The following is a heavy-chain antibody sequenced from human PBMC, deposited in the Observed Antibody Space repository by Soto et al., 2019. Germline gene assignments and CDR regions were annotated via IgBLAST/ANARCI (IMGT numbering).Heavy chain of an antibody. D-gene: IGHD2-15*01. V-gene: IGHV4-4*02. CDR1: GGSISSSNW. CDR3: ARAGRGYCIGGTSSSALPGMVF. CDR2: IYHSGST. Sequence: QVQLQESGPGLVKPSGTLSLTCAVSGGSISSSNWWSWVRQPPGKGLEWIGEIYHSGSTNSNPSLKPPATLPVDYSKTQFSLKLSSVTSAATAVFSCARAGRGYCIGGTSSSALPGMVFWGQGPTFTFSS. J-gene: IGHJ6*02.